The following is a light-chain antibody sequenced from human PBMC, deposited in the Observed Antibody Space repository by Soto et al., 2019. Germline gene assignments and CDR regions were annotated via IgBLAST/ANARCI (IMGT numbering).Light chain of an antibody. Sequence: DIQVTQSPSTLSASVGDRVTITCRASQSLTAWLAWYPQKPGKAPKLLIYKASGLESGVPSRFSGSGSGTEFTLTISSLQPDDFATYYSQQYNGYPWTFGQGTKVEIK. CDR1: QSLTAW. CDR2: KAS. J-gene: IGKJ1*01. V-gene: IGKV1-5*03. CDR3: QQYNGYPWT.